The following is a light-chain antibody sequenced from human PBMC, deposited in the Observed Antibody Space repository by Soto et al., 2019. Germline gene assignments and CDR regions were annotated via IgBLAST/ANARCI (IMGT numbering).Light chain of an antibody. J-gene: IGLJ1*01. CDR1: SSDVGGYNY. CDR2: EVS. CDR3: SSYTTSRTFV. V-gene: IGLV2-14*01. Sequence: QSVLTQPASVSGSPGQSITISCTGTSSDVGGYNYVSWYQQHPGKAPKLMIYEVSNRPSGVPNRFSGSKSGNTASLTISGLQAEDEADYYCSSYTTSRTFVFGTGTKVTVL.